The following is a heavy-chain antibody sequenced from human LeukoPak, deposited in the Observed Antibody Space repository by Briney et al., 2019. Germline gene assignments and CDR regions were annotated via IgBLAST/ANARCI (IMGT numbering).Heavy chain of an antibody. V-gene: IGHV4-34*01. Sequence: SSETLSLTCAVYGGSFSGYYWSWIRQPPGKGLEWIGEINHSGGTNYNPSLKSRLTISVDTSKSQFSLKLTSVTAADTAVYYCARGAADRNNYYYYIDVWGKGTTVTVSS. CDR3: ARGAADRNNYYYYIDV. CDR2: INHSGGT. J-gene: IGHJ6*03. CDR1: GGSFSGYY. D-gene: IGHD1/OR15-1a*01.